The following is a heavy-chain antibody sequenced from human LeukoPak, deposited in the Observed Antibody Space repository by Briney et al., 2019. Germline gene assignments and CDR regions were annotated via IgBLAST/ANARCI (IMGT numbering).Heavy chain of an antibody. CDR2: INPNSGGT. J-gene: IGHJ6*03. Sequence: ASVKVSCKASGYTFTSYYMHWVRQAPGQGLEWMGWINPNSGGTNYAQKFQGRVTMTRDTSISTAYMELSRLRSDDTAVYYCARCGGSCYYYYMDVWGKGTTVTVSS. D-gene: IGHD2-15*01. CDR1: GYTFTSYY. V-gene: IGHV1-2*02. CDR3: ARCGGSCYYYYMDV.